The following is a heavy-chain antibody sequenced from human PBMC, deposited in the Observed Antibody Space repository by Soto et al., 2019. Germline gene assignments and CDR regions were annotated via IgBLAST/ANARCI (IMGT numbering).Heavy chain of an antibody. Sequence: PSETLSLTCTVSGCSISSYYWSWIRQPPGKGLEWIGYIYYSGSTNYNPSLKSRVTIFVDTSKNQFSLKLTSVTAADTALYYCARDYFDSSDYTTNWFDPWGQGTLVPVSS. V-gene: IGHV4-59*12. CDR1: GCSISSYY. CDR3: ARDYFDSSDYTTNWFDP. J-gene: IGHJ5*02. CDR2: IYYSGST. D-gene: IGHD3-22*01.